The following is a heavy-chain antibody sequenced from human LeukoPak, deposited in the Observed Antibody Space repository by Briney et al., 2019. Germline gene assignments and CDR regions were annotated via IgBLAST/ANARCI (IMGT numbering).Heavy chain of an antibody. CDR3: ARDGGPYYYYYMDV. Sequence: SETLSLTCTVSGGSISSYYWSWIRQPPGKGLEWIGYIYYSGSTNYNPSLKGRVTISVDTSKNQFSLKLSSVTAADTAVYYCARDGGPYYYYYMDVWGKGTTVTVSS. D-gene: IGHD2-15*01. CDR1: GGSISSYY. CDR2: IYYSGST. V-gene: IGHV4-59*01. J-gene: IGHJ6*03.